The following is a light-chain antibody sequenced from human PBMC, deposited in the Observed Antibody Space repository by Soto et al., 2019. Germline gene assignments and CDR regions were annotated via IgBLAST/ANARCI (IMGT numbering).Light chain of an antibody. CDR3: QQYNNWPPLT. Sequence: EIVMTQSPATLSVSPGEGATLFCRASQSVRNNLAWYQQKPGLAPRLLIYAVSTRATGVPARFSGNGSETEFTLTISGLQSEDFAVYYCQQYNNWPPLTFGGGTKVDIK. CDR2: AVS. CDR1: QSVRNN. V-gene: IGKV3-15*01. J-gene: IGKJ4*01.